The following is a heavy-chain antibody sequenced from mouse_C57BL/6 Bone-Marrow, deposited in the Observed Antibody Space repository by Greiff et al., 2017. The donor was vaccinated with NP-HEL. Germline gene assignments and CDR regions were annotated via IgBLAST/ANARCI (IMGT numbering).Heavy chain of an antibody. J-gene: IGHJ4*01. Sequence: QVQLQQSGAELVRPGASVTLSCKASGYTFTDYEMHWVKQTPVHGLEWIGAIDPETGGTAYNQKFKGKAILTADKSSSTAYMELRSLTSEDSAVYYCTRRYYYVSSFYAMDYWGQGTSVTVSS. CDR2: IDPETGGT. V-gene: IGHV1-15*01. CDR1: GYTFTDYE. CDR3: TRRYYYVSSFYAMDY. D-gene: IGHD1-1*01.